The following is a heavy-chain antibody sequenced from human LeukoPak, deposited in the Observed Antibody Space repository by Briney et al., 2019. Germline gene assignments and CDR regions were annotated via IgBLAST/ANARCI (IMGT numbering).Heavy chain of an antibody. V-gene: IGHV3-64D*09. CDR3: VKDSKSSGWYVPPNFDY. CDR2: VSSNVYST. D-gene: IGHD6-19*01. J-gene: IGHJ4*02. Sequence: GGSLRLSCSASGFTFSTYAMHWVRQAPGRGLEYVSSVSSNVYSTHYADSVKGRFAISRDNSKNTLYLQMSSLRTEDTAVYYCVKDSKSSGWYVPPNFDYWGQGTLVTVSS. CDR1: GFTFSTYA.